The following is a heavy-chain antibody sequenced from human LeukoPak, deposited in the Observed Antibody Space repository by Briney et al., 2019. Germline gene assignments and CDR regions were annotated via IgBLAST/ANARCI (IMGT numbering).Heavy chain of an antibody. Sequence: SETLSLTCTVSGGSISSGGYYWSWIRQHPGKGLEWIGYIYYSGSTYYNPSLKSRVTISVDTSKNQFSLKLSSVTAADTAVYYCARDFLDTAMNNYFGYWGQGTLVTVSS. D-gene: IGHD5-18*01. V-gene: IGHV4-31*03. CDR2: IYYSGST. CDR1: GGSISSGGYY. J-gene: IGHJ4*02. CDR3: ARDFLDTAMNNYFGY.